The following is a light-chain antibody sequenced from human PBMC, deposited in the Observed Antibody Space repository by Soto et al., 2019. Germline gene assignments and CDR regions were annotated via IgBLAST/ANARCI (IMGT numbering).Light chain of an antibody. CDR3: QHYASSPIT. V-gene: IGKV3-20*01. J-gene: IGKJ5*01. Sequence: VLTQSPDTLSLSPGATAILSCRASQTVDTYAAWYQLKPGQRPRLLIYGASSRALDIPDRFIGSGSGTNFTLTISRLEPEDFAVYFCQHYASSPITFGQGTRLEIK. CDR2: GAS. CDR1: QTVDTY.